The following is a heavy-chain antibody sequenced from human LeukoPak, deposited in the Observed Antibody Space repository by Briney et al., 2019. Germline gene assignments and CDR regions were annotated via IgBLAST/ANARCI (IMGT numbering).Heavy chain of an antibody. V-gene: IGHV3-7*03. D-gene: IGHD3-10*01. CDR3: ARCPDYYGSGSWFDP. CDR2: IKQDGSEK. CDR1: GFTFSSYW. J-gene: IGHJ5*02. Sequence: PGGSLRLSCAASGFTFSSYWMSWVRQAPGKGLEWVANIKQDGSEKYYVDSVKGRFTISRDNAKNSLYLQMNSLRAEDTAVYHCARCPDYYGSGSWFDPWGQGTLVTVSS.